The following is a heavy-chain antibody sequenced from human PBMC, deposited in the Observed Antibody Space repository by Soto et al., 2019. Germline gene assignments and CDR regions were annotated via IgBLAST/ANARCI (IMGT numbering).Heavy chain of an antibody. J-gene: IGHJ3*02. CDR3: AREGKVAGKLGAFDI. CDR1: GFTFSSYW. Sequence: GESLKISCAASGFTFSSYWMSWVRQAPGKGLEWVANIKQDGSEKYYVDSVKGRFTISRDNAKNSLYLQMNSLRAEDTAVYYCAREGKVAGKLGAFDIWGQGTMVTVSS. D-gene: IGHD6-19*01. CDR2: IKQDGSEK. V-gene: IGHV3-7*01.